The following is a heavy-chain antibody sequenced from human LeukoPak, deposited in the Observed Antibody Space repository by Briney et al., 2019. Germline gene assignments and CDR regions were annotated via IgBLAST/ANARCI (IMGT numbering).Heavy chain of an antibody. J-gene: IGHJ6*03. Sequence: NPSETLSLTCTVSGGSIISLRYYWGWIRQPPGKGLEWIGSIYYSGSTYYNPSLKSRVSISVDTSKNQFSLKLSSVTAADTAVYYCAREGCSGGSCYSDYYYYYYMDVWGKGTTVTVSS. D-gene: IGHD2-15*01. V-gene: IGHV4-39*07. CDR2: IYYSGST. CDR3: AREGCSGGSCYSDYYYYYYMDV. CDR1: GGSIISLRYY.